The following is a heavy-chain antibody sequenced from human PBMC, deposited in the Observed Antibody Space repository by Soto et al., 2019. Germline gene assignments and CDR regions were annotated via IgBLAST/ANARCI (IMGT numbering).Heavy chain of an antibody. D-gene: IGHD3-3*01. J-gene: IGHJ4*02. CDR3: ARDGFFGRSGDFDV. CDR1: GGSIRSGDYY. Sequence: QVQLQESGPGLVKPSQTLSLTCTVSGGSIRSGDYYWNWIRQPPGKGLEWIGYIYYSGSTYYSPSHMSRITISIDTTKNQFSLTLSSVTAADTAVYYGARDGFFGRSGDFDVWGQGNLVTVSS. CDR2: IYYSGST. V-gene: IGHV4-30-4*01.